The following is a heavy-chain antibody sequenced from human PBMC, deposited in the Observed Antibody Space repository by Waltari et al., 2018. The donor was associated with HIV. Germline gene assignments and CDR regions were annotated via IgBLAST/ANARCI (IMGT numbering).Heavy chain of an antibody. J-gene: IGHJ6*02. CDR1: GFTFSSYG. V-gene: IGHV3-33*01. D-gene: IGHD2-21*02. Sequence: QVQLVESGGGVVQPGRSLRLSCAASGFTFSSYGMHWVRQAPGKGLEWVAVIWYDGSNKYYADSGKGRFTISRDNSKNTLYLQMNSLRAEDTAVYYCARDRGNSDYYYYGMDVWGQGTTVTVSS. CDR2: IWYDGSNK. CDR3: ARDRGNSDYYYYGMDV.